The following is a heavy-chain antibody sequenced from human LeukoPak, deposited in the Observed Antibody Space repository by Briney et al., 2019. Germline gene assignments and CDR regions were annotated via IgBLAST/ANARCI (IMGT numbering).Heavy chain of an antibody. D-gene: IGHD2-15*01. J-gene: IGHJ3*02. CDR3: ARVDLVVAATYHAFDI. Sequence: PGGSLRLSCAASGFTFSSYRMHWVRQAPGKGLVWVSRINSDGSSTTYADSVKGRFTISRDNAKNTLYLQMNSLRAEDTAVYYCARVDLVVAATYHAFDIWGQGTMVTVSS. V-gene: IGHV3-74*01. CDR2: INSDGSST. CDR1: GFTFSSYR.